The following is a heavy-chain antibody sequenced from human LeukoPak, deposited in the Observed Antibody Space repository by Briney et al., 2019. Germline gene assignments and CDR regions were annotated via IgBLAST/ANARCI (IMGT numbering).Heavy chain of an antibody. J-gene: IGHJ6*03. D-gene: IGHD6-13*01. CDR1: GFTFSDYT. CDR3: AKSSCSSIYYHIDV. CDR2: ISLNSGSI. Sequence: PGGSLRVSCAPPGFTFSDYTMHSGRQAPRESLGRVSGISLNSGSIGYADSVKGRFTISRDNAKNSLYLQMNSLRAEDMALYYCAKSSCSSIYYHIDVWGKGTTVTVSS. V-gene: IGHV3-9*03.